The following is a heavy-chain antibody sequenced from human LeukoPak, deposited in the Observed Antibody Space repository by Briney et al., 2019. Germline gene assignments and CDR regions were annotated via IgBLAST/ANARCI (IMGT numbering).Heavy chain of an antibody. Sequence: GGSLRLSCAASGFTFSDYYMSWFRQAPGKGLEWVSYISSSGSTIYYADSVKGRFTISRDNAKNSLYLQMNSLRAEDTAVYYCARDRWSMDIVVVPAAMETDAFDIWGQGTMVTVSS. V-gene: IGHV3-11*01. J-gene: IGHJ3*02. CDR3: ARDRWSMDIVVVPAAMETDAFDI. D-gene: IGHD2-2*03. CDR2: ISSSGSTI. CDR1: GFTFSDYY.